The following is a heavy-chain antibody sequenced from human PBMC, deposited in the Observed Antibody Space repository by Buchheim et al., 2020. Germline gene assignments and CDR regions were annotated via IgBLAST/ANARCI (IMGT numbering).Heavy chain of an antibody. CDR2: ISYDGSNK. CDR1: GFTFSSYA. D-gene: IGHD1-26*01. Sequence: QVQLVESGGGVVQPGKSLRLSCAASGFTFSSYAIHWVRQAPGKGLEWVAVISYDGSNKYYADSVKGRFTISRDNSKNTLYLQMNSLRAEDTAVYYCARDKTEATTSAGAFDIWGQGT. CDR3: ARDKTEATTSAGAFDI. V-gene: IGHV3-30-3*01. J-gene: IGHJ3*02.